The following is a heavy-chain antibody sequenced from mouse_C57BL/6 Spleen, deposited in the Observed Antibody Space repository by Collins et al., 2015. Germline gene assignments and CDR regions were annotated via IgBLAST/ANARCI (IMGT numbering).Heavy chain of an antibody. CDR3: ARGYRYDVMDY. J-gene: IGHJ4*01. V-gene: IGHV3-2*02. CDR1: GYSITSDYA. Sequence: DVQLQESGPGLVKPSQSLSLTCTVTGYSITSDYAWSWIRQFPGNKLEWMGYISYSGATSYNPSLKSRISITRDTSKNQFFLQLNSVTSEDTATYYCARGYRYDVMDYWGQGTSVTVSS. CDR2: ISYSGAT. D-gene: IGHD2-14*01.